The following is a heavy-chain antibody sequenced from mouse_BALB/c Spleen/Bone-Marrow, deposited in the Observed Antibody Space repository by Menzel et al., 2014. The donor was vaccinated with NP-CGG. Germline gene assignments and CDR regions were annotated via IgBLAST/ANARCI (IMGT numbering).Heavy chain of an antibody. CDR3: ARSISAATAMDY. CDR1: GYAFTNHL. D-gene: IGHD1-2*01. CDR2: INPGSSGT. V-gene: IGHV1-54*01. J-gene: IGHJ4*01. Sequence: QVQLKESGAELVRPGTSVKVSCKASGYAFTNHLIEWVKQRPGQGLEWIGVINPGSSGTDYNEKFKGKATLTADKSSSTAYMRLSSLTSDDSAVYFCARSISAATAMDYWGQGTSVTVSS.